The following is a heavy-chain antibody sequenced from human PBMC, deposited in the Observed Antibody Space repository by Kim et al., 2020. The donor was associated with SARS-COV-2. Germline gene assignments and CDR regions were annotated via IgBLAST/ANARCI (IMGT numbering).Heavy chain of an antibody. CDR3: AREDYYGSGSYLFGWFDP. CDR1: GGTFSSYA. CDR2: IIPIFGTA. V-gene: IGHV1-69*13. Sequence: SVKVSCKASGGTFSSYAISWVRQAPGQGLEWMGGIIPIFGTANYAQKFQGRVTITADESTSTAYMELSSLRSEDTAVYYCAREDYYGSGSYLFGWFDPWGQGTLVTVSS. J-gene: IGHJ5*02. D-gene: IGHD3-10*01.